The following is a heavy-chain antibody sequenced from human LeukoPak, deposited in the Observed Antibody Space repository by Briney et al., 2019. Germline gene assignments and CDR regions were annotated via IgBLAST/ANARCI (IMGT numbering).Heavy chain of an antibody. D-gene: IGHD6-19*01. CDR1: GGSISSYY. J-gene: IGHJ4*02. CDR2: IYYSGST. CDR3: ARGLPVAGFTDY. V-gene: IGHV4-59*01. Sequence: PSETLSLTCTVSGGSISSYYWSWIRQPPGKGLEWIGYIYYSGSTNYNPSLKSRVTISVDTSKNQFSLKLSSVIAADTAVYYCARGLPVAGFTDYWGQGTLVTVSS.